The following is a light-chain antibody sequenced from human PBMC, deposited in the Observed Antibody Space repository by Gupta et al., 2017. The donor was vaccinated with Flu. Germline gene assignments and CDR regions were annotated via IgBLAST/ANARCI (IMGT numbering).Light chain of an antibody. V-gene: IGKV4-1*01. CDR1: RSVLYNSNNKNY. CDR2: WAS. J-gene: IGKJ1*01. CDR3: QQYYATASWT. Sequence: DIVMTQSPDSLAVSLGERATINCRSSRSVLYNSNNKNYLAWYQQKPGQPPKLLIYWASTRESGVPDRFSGSGCGTDFTLTISSRQAEDVAVYYCQQYYATASWTFGQGTKVEIK.